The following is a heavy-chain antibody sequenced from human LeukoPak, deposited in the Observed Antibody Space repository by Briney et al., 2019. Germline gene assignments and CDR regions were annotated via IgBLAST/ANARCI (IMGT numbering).Heavy chain of an antibody. D-gene: IGHD5-24*01. CDR2: ISSLSQTR. V-gene: IGHV3-48*02. J-gene: IGHJ4*02. CDR3: ARGDRDGYNYLFDS. Sequence: PGGSLRLSCAASGFTVSSNYMSWVRQAPGKGLEWVSYISSLSQTRYYADSVQGRFTISRDNAKNSLYLQMNSLRDEDTAVYYCARGDRDGYNYLFDSWGQGTLVTVSS. CDR1: GFTVSSNY.